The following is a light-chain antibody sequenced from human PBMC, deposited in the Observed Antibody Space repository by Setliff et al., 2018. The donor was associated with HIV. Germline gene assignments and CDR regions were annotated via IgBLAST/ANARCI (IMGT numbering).Light chain of an antibody. J-gene: IGLJ2*01. CDR3: QSYDSRLRGI. Sequence: QSALTQPPSVSGAPGQGVTISCTGNSSNIGGGYDVHWYQQFPRTAPKLIIFGNSNRPSGVPDRFSGSKSGTSASLAITGLQAEDEADYYCQSYDSRLRGIFGGGTKVTVL. CDR2: GNS. CDR1: SSNIGGGYD. V-gene: IGLV1-40*01.